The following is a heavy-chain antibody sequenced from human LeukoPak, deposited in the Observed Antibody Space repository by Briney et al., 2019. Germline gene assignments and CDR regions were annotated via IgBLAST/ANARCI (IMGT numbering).Heavy chain of an antibody. V-gene: IGHV5-51*01. CDR3: ARLPSYSSSWYPEVAFDI. CDR1: GYSCTSYW. CDR2: IYPGDSDT. D-gene: IGHD6-13*01. Sequence: GESLKSSCKGSGYSCTSYWIGWVRQMPGKGLEWMGIIYPGDSDTRYSPSFQGQVTISADKSISTAYLQWSSLKASDTAMYYCARLPSYSSSWYPEVAFDIWGQGTMVTVPS. J-gene: IGHJ3*02.